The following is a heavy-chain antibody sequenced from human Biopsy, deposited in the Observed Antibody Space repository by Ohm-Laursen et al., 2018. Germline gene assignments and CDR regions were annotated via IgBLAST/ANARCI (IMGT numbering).Heavy chain of an antibody. CDR2: VYYTGST. Sequence: SETPSLTCTVSGDSISSYYWSWIRQPSGKGLQWIGYVYYTGSTDYNPSLQSRVTISVDTSKNHFSLRLRSVTPADTAIYYCARDRGYYSDRTVPGYFDLWGRGTLVIVSS. V-gene: IGHV4-59*01. CDR1: GDSISSYY. J-gene: IGHJ2*01. CDR3: ARDRGYYSDRTVPGYFDL. D-gene: IGHD3-22*01.